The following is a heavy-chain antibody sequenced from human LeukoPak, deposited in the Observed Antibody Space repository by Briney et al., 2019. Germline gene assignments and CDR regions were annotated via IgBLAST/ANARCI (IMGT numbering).Heavy chain of an antibody. V-gene: IGHV3-33*01. Sequence: GGSLRLSCAESGFTFSSYGMHWVRQAPGKGLEWVAVIWYDGSNKYYADSVRGRFTISRDNSKNTLYLQMNSLRAEDTAVYYCAREALQSYFDYWGQGTLVTVSS. J-gene: IGHJ4*02. CDR2: IWYDGSNK. CDR3: AREALQSYFDY. CDR1: GFTFSSYG.